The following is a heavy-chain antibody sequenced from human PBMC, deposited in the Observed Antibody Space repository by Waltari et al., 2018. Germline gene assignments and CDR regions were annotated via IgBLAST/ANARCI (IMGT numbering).Heavy chain of an antibody. CDR3: ARDPSYGYFDY. V-gene: IGHV4-31*03. J-gene: IGHJ4*02. CDR2: IHYSGST. D-gene: IGHD5-18*01. Sequence: QVQLQESGPGLVKPSQTLSLTCTVPGGSISSCGYYWGWIRQHPGKGLEWIGYIHYSGSTYYNPSLKSRVTISVDTSKNQFSLKLSSVTAADTAVYYCARDPSYGYFDYWGQGTLVTVSS. CDR1: GGSISSCGYY.